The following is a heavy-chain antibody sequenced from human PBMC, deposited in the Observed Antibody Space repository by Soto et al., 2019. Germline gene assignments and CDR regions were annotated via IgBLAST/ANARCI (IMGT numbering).Heavy chain of an antibody. Sequence: QVQLQESGPGLVKPSETLSLTCTVSGASITSSYWTWIRQPPGKGLEWIGYVSYSGSTNYNPSLQSRVTISLDTSKNQFSLKRSSVTAADTAVYYCAKCGPGIPWNWGQGTLATVSS. V-gene: IGHV4-59*01. D-gene: IGHD3-10*01. CDR1: GASITSSY. J-gene: IGHJ4*02. CDR3: AKCGPGIPWN. CDR2: VSYSGST.